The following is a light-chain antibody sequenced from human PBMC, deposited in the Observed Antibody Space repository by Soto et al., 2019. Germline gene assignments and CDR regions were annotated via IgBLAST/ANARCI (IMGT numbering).Light chain of an antibody. J-gene: IGLJ1*01. V-gene: IGLV2-14*01. Sequence: QSVLTPPASVYGSPGQSITISCTGTSSDVGGYNYVSWYQQHPGKAPKPMIYDVSNRPSGVSNRFSGSKSGNTASLTISGLQAEDEADYYCSSYTSSSTLYVFGTGTKVTVL. CDR1: SSDVGGYNY. CDR3: SSYTSSSTLYV. CDR2: DVS.